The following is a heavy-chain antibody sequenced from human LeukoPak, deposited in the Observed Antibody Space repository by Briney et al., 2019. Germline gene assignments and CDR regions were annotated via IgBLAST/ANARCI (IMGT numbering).Heavy chain of an antibody. CDR2: IIPIFGTP. D-gene: IGHD5-18*01. CDR1: GGTFSSYA. V-gene: IGHV1-69*13. J-gene: IGHJ3*02. Sequence: SVKVSCKASGGTFSSYAISWVRQAPGQGLEWMGMIIPIFGTPNYAQRFQGRVKITADELTTTAYMELTSLRSEDTAVYYCARPRGYSYGYDAFDIWGQGTMVTVSS. CDR3: ARPRGYSYGYDAFDI.